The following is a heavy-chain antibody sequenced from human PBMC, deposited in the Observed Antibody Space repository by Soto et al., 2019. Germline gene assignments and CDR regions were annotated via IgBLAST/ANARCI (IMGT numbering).Heavy chain of an antibody. J-gene: IGHJ6*03. CDR2: ISSSSSYI. CDR1: GFTFSSYS. CDR3: ARDRMVRGVPPSYYMDV. Sequence: RGSLRLSCAASGFTFSSYSMNWVRQAPGKGLEWVSSISSSSSYIYYADSVKGRFTISRDNAKNSLYLQMNSLRAEDTAVYYCARDRMVRGVPPSYYMDVWGKGTTVTVSS. V-gene: IGHV3-21*01. D-gene: IGHD3-10*01.